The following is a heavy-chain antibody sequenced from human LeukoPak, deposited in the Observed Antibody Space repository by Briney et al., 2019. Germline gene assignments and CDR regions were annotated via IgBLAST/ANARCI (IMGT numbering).Heavy chain of an antibody. J-gene: IGHJ4*02. Sequence: SETLSLTCAVSGGSISSSNWWSWVRQPPGKGLEWIGEIYHSGSTNYNPSLKSRVTISVDTSKNQFSLKLSSVTAADTAVYYCARHLVDSGYIYWGQGTLLTVSS. CDR2: IYHSGST. D-gene: IGHD3-22*01. CDR1: GGSISSSNW. V-gene: IGHV4-4*02. CDR3: ARHLVDSGYIY.